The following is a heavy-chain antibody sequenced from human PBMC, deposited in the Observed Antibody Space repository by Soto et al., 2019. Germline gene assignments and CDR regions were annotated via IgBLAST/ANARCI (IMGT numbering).Heavy chain of an antibody. CDR2: INHSGST. J-gene: IGHJ5*02. CDR1: GGSFSGYY. D-gene: IGHD1-26*01. V-gene: IGHV4-34*01. Sequence: SETLSLTCAVYGGSFSGYYWSWIRQPPGKGLEWIGEINHSGSTNYNPSLKSRVTISVDTSKNQFSLKLSSVTAADTAVYYCARDSVGLYNWFDPWGQGTLVTVSS. CDR3: ARDSVGLYNWFDP.